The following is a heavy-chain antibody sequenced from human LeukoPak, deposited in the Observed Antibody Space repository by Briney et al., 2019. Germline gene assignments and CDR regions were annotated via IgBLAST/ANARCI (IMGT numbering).Heavy chain of an antibody. CDR3: AAGEDYYDSSGYSDY. V-gene: IGHV1-69*05. Sequence: GASVKVSCKASGGTFSSYAISWVRQAPGQGLERMGGIIPIFGTANYAQKFQGRVTITTDESTSTAYMELSSLRSEDTAVYYCAAGEDYYDSSGYSDYWGQGTLVTVSS. CDR1: GGTFSSYA. J-gene: IGHJ4*02. D-gene: IGHD3-22*01. CDR2: IIPIFGTA.